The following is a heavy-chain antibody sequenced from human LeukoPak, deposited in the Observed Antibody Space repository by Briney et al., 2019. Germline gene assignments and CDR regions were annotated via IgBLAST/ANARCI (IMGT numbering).Heavy chain of an antibody. CDR1: GFTFSNYW. V-gene: IGHV3-7*01. J-gene: IGHJ4*02. Sequence: PGGSLRLSCAASGFTFSNYWMTWVRQAPGKGLEWVAHINQDGSKEYYMDSVKARFTISRDNAKNSLSLQMNSLIAEDTAVYYCVRDGGVSGYDLLDYWGQGTLVTVSS. CDR3: VRDGGVSGYDLLDY. CDR2: INQDGSKE. D-gene: IGHD5-12*01.